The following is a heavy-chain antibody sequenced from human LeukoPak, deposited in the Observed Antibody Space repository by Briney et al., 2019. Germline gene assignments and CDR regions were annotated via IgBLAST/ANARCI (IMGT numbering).Heavy chain of an antibody. Sequence: GSSVKVSCKASGYPFTFYVINWVRQATGQGLEWMGWMNPNSGNTAYAQKFQGRLTMPGNTSITTAYMELSSLRYEDTAVYYCVRAKYDTSDYYRYWCDPWRQGTLVSVSS. CDR2: MNPNSGNT. J-gene: IGHJ5*02. D-gene: IGHD3-22*01. CDR1: GYPFTFYV. V-gene: IGHV1-8*01. CDR3: VRAKYDTSDYYRYWCDP.